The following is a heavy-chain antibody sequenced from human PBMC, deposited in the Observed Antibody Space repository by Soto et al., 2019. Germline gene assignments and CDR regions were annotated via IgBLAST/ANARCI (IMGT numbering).Heavy chain of an antibody. Sequence: PGGSLRLSXVASGFTFSTYEMNWVRQAPGRGLEWISYISGSSSMIYYTDSVKGRFTISRDNAKNSLYLQMNSLRAEDTAVYYCANDFWSEYRWGQGTLVTVSS. J-gene: IGHJ4*01. CDR1: GFTFSTYE. CDR2: ISGSSSMI. D-gene: IGHD3-3*01. V-gene: IGHV3-48*03. CDR3: ANDFWSEYR.